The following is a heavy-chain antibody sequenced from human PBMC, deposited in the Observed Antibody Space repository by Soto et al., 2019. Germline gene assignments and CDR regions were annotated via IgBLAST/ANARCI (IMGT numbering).Heavy chain of an antibody. J-gene: IGHJ1*01. V-gene: IGHV3-23*01. CDR2: ISGSGGST. D-gene: IGHD2-8*01. Sequence: GGSLRLSCAASGFTFSSYAMSWVRQAPGKGLEWVSAISGSGGSTYYADSVKGRFTISRDNSKNTLYLQMNSLRAEDTAVYYCAKDPKCSTNGVCPNHQAEYFQHWGQGTLVTVSS. CDR3: AKDPKCSTNGVCPNHQAEYFQH. CDR1: GFTFSSYA.